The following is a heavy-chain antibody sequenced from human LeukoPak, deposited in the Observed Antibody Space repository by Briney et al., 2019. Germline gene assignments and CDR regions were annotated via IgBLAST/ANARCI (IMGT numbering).Heavy chain of an antibody. V-gene: IGHV3-23*01. J-gene: IGHJ4*02. D-gene: IGHD6-13*01. CDR3: AKVNNIAVAGTLDY. CDR1: GFTFGRYA. Sequence: GGSLRLSCAASGFTFGRYAMNWVRQAPGKGLEWVSAISGSAAGTYYADSVKGRLTISRDNSKNTLYLQMNSLRAEDTAAYYCAKVNNIAVAGTLDYWGQGTLVTVSS. CDR2: ISGSAAGT.